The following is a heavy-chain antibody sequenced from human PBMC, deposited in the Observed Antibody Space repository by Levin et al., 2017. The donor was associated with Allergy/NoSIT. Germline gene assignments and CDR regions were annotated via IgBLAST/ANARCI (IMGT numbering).Heavy chain of an antibody. CDR1: GYTFRVYG. V-gene: IGHV1-18*01. D-gene: IGHD6-19*01. J-gene: IGHJ3*02. CDR2: ISPNNGHT. Sequence: ASVKVSCKASGYTFRVYGIIWVRQAPGEGLEWLGWISPNNGHTKVSHKVQGRVTMTTDASTTTAYLAIRSLPSDDTAGYDCASDLGTGWYDNAFEIWGQGTLVSVSS. CDR3: ASDLGTGWYDNAFEI.